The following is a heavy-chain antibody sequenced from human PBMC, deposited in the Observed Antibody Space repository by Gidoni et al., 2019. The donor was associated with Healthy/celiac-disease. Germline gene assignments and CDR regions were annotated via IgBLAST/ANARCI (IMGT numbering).Heavy chain of an antibody. V-gene: IGHV3-30-3*01. CDR1: GFTFSSYA. CDR2: ISYDGSNK. CDR3: ARGSIIAAPDY. J-gene: IGHJ4*02. D-gene: IGHD6-13*01. Sequence: QVQLVESGGCVVQPGMSMRLSCAAAGFTFSSYAMHWVRQAPGKGLEWVAVISYDGSNKYYADSVKGRFTISRDNSKNTLYLQMNSLRAEDTAVYYCARGSIIAAPDYWGQGTLVTVSS.